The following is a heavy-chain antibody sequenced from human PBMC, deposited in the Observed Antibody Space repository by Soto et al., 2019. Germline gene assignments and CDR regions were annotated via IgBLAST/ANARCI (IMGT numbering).Heavy chain of an antibody. D-gene: IGHD3-9*01. J-gene: IGHJ4*02. V-gene: IGHV3-48*01. CDR3: ARVNYDILTGYGPIDY. CDR2: ISSSGSTI. Sequence: EVQLVESGGGLVQPGGSLRLSCAASGFTFRSYSMNWVRQAPRKGLEWVSYISSSGSTIYYADSVKGRFTISRDNAKNSRYLQMNSLRAEDTAVYYCARVNYDILTGYGPIDYWGQGTLVTVSS. CDR1: GFTFRSYS.